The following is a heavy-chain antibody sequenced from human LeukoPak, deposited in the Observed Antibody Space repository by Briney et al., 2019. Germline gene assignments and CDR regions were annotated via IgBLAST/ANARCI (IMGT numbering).Heavy chain of an antibody. Sequence: GGSLRLSCAASGFALRSHWMTWVRQVPGRGPEWVANVNRDGSETYYLDSVKGRFTISKDNAKNSLYLQMNSLRAEDTALYHCARGPYGDYVDALDYWGQGTLVTVSS. V-gene: IGHV3-7*03. CDR3: ARGPYGDYVDALDY. CDR2: VNRDGSET. J-gene: IGHJ4*02. CDR1: GFALRSHW. D-gene: IGHD4-17*01.